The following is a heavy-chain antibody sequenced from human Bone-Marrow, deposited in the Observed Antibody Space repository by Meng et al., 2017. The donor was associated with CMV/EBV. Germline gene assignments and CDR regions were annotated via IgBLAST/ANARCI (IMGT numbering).Heavy chain of an antibody. CDR1: GDSFRTNTVY. V-gene: IGHV4-39*07. CDR2: ILNSGAT. J-gene: IGHJ4*02. D-gene: IGHD2/OR15-2a*01. CDR3: ANYRFASMMDY. Sequence: YTVSGDSFRTNTVYWGWIRQPPGKGLEWIGHILNSGATSYNPSLKTRVTISVDMSKNQFSLNLNSVTAADTAVYYCANYRFASMMDYWGQGILVRLL.